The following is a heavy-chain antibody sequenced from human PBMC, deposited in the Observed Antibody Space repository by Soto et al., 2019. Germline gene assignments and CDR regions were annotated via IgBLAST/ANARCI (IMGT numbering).Heavy chain of an antibody. D-gene: IGHD5-18*01. CDR1: GITFSRNW. J-gene: IGHJ4*02. V-gene: IGHV3-7*05. Sequence: EVQLVESGGGLVEPGGSLRLSCEASGITFSRNWMSWVRQDQGKVLEWVACIKHDGSERHYVYAVKGRFTISSDNAKNSLSLQMDSLRAEDTAVYYCALLDTDMVFNKGLWGRGTLVTVST. CDR3: ALLDTDMVFNKGL. CDR2: IKHDGSER.